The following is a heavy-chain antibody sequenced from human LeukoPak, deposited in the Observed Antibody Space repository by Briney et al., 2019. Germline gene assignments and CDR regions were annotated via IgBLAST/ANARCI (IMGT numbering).Heavy chain of an antibody. CDR1: GITLNSYA. D-gene: IGHD1-1*01. J-gene: IGHJ4*02. Sequence: QPGGSLRLSCAASGITLNSYAMTWVRQAPGKGLEWVSLISGSGGTTYYADSVKGRFAISRDNSKNTLYLQMNSLRAEDTAVYYCAKHQLVGPYYFYYWGQGTLVTVSS. V-gene: IGHV3-23*01. CDR3: AKHQLVGPYYFYY. CDR2: ISGSGGTT.